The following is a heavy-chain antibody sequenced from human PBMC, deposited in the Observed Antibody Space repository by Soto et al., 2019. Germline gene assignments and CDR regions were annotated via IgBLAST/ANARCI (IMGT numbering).Heavy chain of an antibody. Sequence: GASVKVSCKASGGTFSSYAISWVRQAPGQGLEWMGGIIPIFGTANYAQKFQGRVTITADESTSTAYMELSSLRPEDTAVYYCARGTYSSPGNFDYWGQGTLVTVSS. D-gene: IGHD6-13*01. CDR2: IIPIFGTA. J-gene: IGHJ4*02. CDR1: GGTFSSYA. V-gene: IGHV1-69*13. CDR3: ARGTYSSPGNFDY.